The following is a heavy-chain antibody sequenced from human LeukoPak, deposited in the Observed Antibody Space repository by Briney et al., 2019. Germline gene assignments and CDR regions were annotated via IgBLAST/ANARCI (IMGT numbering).Heavy chain of an antibody. CDR3: ARWTINYYDSSTYYGDY. CDR2: ISASAT. V-gene: IGHV3-23*01. CDR1: GFTFDDYA. D-gene: IGHD3-22*01. J-gene: IGHJ4*02. Sequence: GRSLRLSCAASGFTFDDYAMHWVRQAPGKGLEWVSTISASATYYADSVKGRFTISRDNTKNRLYLQIDSLRAEDSALYYCARWTINYYDSSTYYGDYWGRGTRLTVSS.